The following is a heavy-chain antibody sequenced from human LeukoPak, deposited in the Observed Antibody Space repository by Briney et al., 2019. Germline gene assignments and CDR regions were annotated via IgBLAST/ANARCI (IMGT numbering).Heavy chain of an antibody. Sequence: GGSLRLSCADSGFTFSSYWMTWVRQAPGKRLEWVANIKPDGSGKFYVDSVKGRFTISRDNAKNSLYLQMDSLRAEDTAVYYCATAVGTTGGYYFNYWGPGTLVTVSS. CDR3: ATAVGTTGGYYFNY. V-gene: IGHV3-7*04. D-gene: IGHD1-26*01. J-gene: IGHJ4*02. CDR1: GFTFSSYW. CDR2: IKPDGSGK.